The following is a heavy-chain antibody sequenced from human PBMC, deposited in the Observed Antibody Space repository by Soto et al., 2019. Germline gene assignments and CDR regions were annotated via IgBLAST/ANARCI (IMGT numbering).Heavy chain of an antibody. CDR1: GFTFSSYA. Sequence: SLRLSCAASGFTFSSYAMHWVRQAPGKGLEWVAVIPYDGSNKYYADSVKGRFTISRDNSKNTLYLQMNSLRAEDTAVYYCAREGRSSWYHYYYYYGMDVWGQGTTVTVSS. V-gene: IGHV3-30-3*01. CDR2: IPYDGSNK. CDR3: AREGRSSWYHYYYYYGMDV. J-gene: IGHJ6*02. D-gene: IGHD6-13*01.